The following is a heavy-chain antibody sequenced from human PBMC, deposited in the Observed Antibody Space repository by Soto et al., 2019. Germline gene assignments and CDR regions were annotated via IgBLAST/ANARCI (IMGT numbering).Heavy chain of an antibody. Sequence: QVQLVESGGGVVQPEMSLRLSCAASGFTFSTHAMHWVRQAPGKGLEWVAMIWNDGSNQHYSDSVKGRFTVSRDNSEHTVSLQMNSLRVEDTSVYYCGRYPPGRGWSLDYWRHGTLVTVSS. CDR3: GRYPPGRGWSLDY. CDR1: GFTFSTHA. V-gene: IGHV3-33*01. J-gene: IGHJ4*01. D-gene: IGHD6-19*01. CDR2: IWNDGSNQ.